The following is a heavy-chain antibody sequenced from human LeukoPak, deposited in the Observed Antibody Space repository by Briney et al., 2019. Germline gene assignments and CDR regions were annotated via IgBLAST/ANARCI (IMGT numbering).Heavy chain of an antibody. CDR1: GGSFSDYY. Sequence: SETLSLTCAVSGGSFSDYYWNWIRQPPGKGLEWIGEINHSGSTNYNPSIKSRVTISIDTSKNQFSLKLSSVTAADTAVYYCARGSLRWLQFGWFDPWGQGTLVTVSS. CDR3: ARGSLRWLQFGWFDP. CDR2: INHSGST. D-gene: IGHD5-24*01. V-gene: IGHV4-34*01. J-gene: IGHJ5*02.